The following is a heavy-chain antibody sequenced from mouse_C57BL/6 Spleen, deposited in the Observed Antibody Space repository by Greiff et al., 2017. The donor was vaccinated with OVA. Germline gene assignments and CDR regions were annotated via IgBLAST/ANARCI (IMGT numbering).Heavy chain of an antibody. CDR1: GYTFTDYY. CDR3: ARGFITTVVADWYFDV. Sequence: VKLMESGAELVRPGASVKLSCKASGYTFTDYYINWVKQRPGQGLEWIARIYPGSGNTYYNEKFKGKATLTAEKSSSTAYMQLSSLTSEDSAVYFCARGFITTVVADWYFDVWGTGTTVTVSS. J-gene: IGHJ1*03. CDR2: IYPGSGNT. V-gene: IGHV1-76*01. D-gene: IGHD1-1*01.